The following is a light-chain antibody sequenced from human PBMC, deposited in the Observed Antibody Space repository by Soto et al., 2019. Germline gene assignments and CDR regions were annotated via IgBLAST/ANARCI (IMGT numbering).Light chain of an antibody. CDR3: QQYGTSEII. Sequence: EFVLTQSPGTLSLSPGERATLSCRAGQSLTNSFIAWYQQRPGQAPRLLIYDTSSRASGIQDRFSGSGSGTDFTLTIRRLETEDFAVFYCQQYGTSEIIFGQGTRLEIK. CDR1: QSLTNSF. CDR2: DTS. V-gene: IGKV3-20*01. J-gene: IGKJ5*01.